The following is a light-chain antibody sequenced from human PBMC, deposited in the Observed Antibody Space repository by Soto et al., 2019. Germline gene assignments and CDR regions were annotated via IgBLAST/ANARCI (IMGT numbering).Light chain of an antibody. V-gene: IGLV2-14*03. CDR2: EVT. CDR1: SSDVGGYNY. Sequence: QSVLTQPASVSGSPGQSITISCTGTSSDVGGYNYVSWYQQHPGKAPKLLIYEVTYRPSGVSTLFSGSNSGNTASLTISGFQAEDEDDYFCGSYTSSNTLVFGTGTKLTVL. J-gene: IGLJ1*01. CDR3: GSYTSSNTLV.